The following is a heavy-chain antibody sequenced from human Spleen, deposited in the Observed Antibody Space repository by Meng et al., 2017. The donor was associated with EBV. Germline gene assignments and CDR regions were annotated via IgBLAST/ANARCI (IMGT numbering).Heavy chain of an antibody. CDR3: ARIDGYSNFDY. CDR2: IYHSGST. Sequence: LQESGPGLVNPSGIPSLHCAVSGDSITYSNWWSWVRQPPGKGLEWIGEIYHSGSTNYNPSLKSRVTISVDKSKNQFSLKLTSVTAADTAVYYCARIDGYSNFDYWGQGTLVTVSS. CDR1: GDSITYSNW. V-gene: IGHV4-4*02. D-gene: IGHD5-24*01. J-gene: IGHJ4*02.